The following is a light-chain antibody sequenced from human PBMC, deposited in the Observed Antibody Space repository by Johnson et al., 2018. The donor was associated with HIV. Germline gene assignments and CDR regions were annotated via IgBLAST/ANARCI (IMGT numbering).Light chain of an antibody. V-gene: IGLV1-51*02. J-gene: IGLJ1*01. CDR2: ENN. Sequence: QSVLTQPPSVSAAPGQKVTISCSGTSSNIRNNYVSWYLQLPGTAPKLLIYENNKRPSGIPDRFSASKSGTSATLGITGLQTGDEADYYCGAWDSSLSAGRYVIGSGTEVTVL. CDR3: GAWDSSLSAGRYV. CDR1: SSNIRNNY.